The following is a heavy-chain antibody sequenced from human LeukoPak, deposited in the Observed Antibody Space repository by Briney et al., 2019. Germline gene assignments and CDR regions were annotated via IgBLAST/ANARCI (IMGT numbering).Heavy chain of an antibody. Sequence: ASVKVSCKASGGTFSSYAISWVRQAPGQGLEWMGGIIPIFGTANYAQKFQGRVTITTDESTSTAYMELSSLRSEDTAVYYCARGFFSPGHYGDYEDYWGQGTLVTVSS. V-gene: IGHV1-69*05. CDR3: ARGFFSPGHYGDYEDY. CDR1: GGTFSSYA. J-gene: IGHJ4*02. CDR2: IIPIFGTA. D-gene: IGHD4-17*01.